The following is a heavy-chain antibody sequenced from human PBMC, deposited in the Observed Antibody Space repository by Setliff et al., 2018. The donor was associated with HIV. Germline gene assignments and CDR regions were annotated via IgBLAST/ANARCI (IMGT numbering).Heavy chain of an antibody. D-gene: IGHD3-3*02. CDR1: GDSVSSGGFY. V-gene: IGHV4-31*03. J-gene: IGHJ6*02. Sequence: SETLSLTCSVSGDSVSSGGFYWSWIRQRPDKGLEWIGHLFYSGATYYSPSLKSRVIISRDTSENQFSLQLSSVTAADTAVYYCARITIFVPGDPYFYGMDVWGQGTTVTVSS. CDR3: ARITIFVPGDPYFYGMDV. CDR2: LFYSGAT.